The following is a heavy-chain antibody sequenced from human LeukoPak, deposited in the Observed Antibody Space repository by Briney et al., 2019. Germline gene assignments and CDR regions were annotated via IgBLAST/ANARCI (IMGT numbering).Heavy chain of an antibody. J-gene: IGHJ4*02. CDR2: INPDTGGT. D-gene: IGHD2-15*01. CDR1: GYTFIGYY. CDR3: ARAYCSGGNCQYFFDY. V-gene: IGHV1-2*02. Sequence: ASVNVSCKASGYTFIGYYIHWVRQAPGQGLEWLGWINPDTGGTNYAQKFQGRVTMTRDTSITTAYMELNWLTSDDTAVYYCARAYCSGGNCQYFFDYWGQGTLVTVSS.